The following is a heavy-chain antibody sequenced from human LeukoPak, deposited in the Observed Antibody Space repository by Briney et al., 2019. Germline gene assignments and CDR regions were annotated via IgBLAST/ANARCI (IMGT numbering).Heavy chain of an antibody. CDR3: ARDGPGYSYGYHYYYGMDV. V-gene: IGHV3-21*01. J-gene: IGHJ6*02. Sequence: PGGSLRLSCAPPGFTFTSYSMNSVREAPRKRLEWGSSIRISSSYIYYADSVKGRFTISRDNGKNSLYLQMNSMRAEDTAVYYCARDGPGYSYGYHYYYGMDVWGQGTTVTVSS. D-gene: IGHD5-18*01. CDR1: GFTFTSYS. CDR2: IRISSSYI.